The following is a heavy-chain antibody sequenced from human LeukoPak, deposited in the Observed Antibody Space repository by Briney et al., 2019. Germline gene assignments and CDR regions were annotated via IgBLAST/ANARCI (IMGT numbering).Heavy chain of an antibody. CDR2: TYYRSKWYN. J-gene: IGHJ4*02. V-gene: IGHV6-1*01. CDR1: GDSVSSNSVA. CDR3: ARDRGDYWGVVGDFDY. D-gene: IGHD7-27*01. Sequence: SQTLSLTCAIYGDSVSSNSVAWNWIRQSPSRGLEWLGRTYYRSKWYNEYAISVKSRVTINPDTSKNQFSLHLNSVTPEDTAVYYCARDRGDYWGVVGDFDYWGQGTLATVPS.